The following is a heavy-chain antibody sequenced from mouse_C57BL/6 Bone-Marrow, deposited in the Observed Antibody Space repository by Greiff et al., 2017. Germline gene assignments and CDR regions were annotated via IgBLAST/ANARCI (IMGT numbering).Heavy chain of an antibody. V-gene: IGHV1-55*01. CDR2: LYPGSGST. CDR1: GYTFTSYW. Sequence: QVQLQQPGAELVKPGASVKMSCKASGYTFTSYWITWVKQRPGQGLEWIGDLYPGSGSTNYNEKFKSKATLTVDTSSSTAYMQLSSLTSEDSAVYYCARYYDFDEVDYWGQGTTLTVSS. D-gene: IGHD2-4*01. CDR3: ARYYDFDEVDY. J-gene: IGHJ2*01.